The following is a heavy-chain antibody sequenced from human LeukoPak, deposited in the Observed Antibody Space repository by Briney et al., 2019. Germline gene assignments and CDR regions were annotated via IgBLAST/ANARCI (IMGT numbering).Heavy chain of an antibody. CDR3: ARDRYYIFDY. CDR2: ITSDGSST. Sequence: GGSLRLSCAASGFTFSSTWMNWVRQGPGKGLEWVSRITSDGSSTIYADSVKGRFTISRDNAKSTVYLQMNSLRAEDTAVYFCARDRYYIFDYWGQGAPVTVSS. CDR1: GFTFSSTW. V-gene: IGHV3-74*01. D-gene: IGHD3-10*01. J-gene: IGHJ4*02.